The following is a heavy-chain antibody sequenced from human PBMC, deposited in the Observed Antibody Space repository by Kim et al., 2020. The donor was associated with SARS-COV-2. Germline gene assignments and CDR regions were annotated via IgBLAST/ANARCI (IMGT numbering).Heavy chain of an antibody. Sequence: GGSLRLSCTASGFTFSSYSMNWVRQAPGKGLEWVSPISPSGSYIYFADSVKGRFTISRDNAKNSLYLQLNSLRAEDTAVYYCARDDTRLSKRELDYFDYWGQGALVTVSS. J-gene: IGHJ4*02. CDR2: ISPSGSYI. V-gene: IGHV3-21*01. CDR3: ARDDTRLSKRELDYFDY. CDR1: GFTFSSYS. D-gene: IGHD1-26*01.